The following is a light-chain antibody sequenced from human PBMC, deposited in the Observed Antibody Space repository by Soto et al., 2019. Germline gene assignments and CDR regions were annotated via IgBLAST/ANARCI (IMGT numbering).Light chain of an antibody. Sequence: DIQMTQSPSFVSASVGDRVTSTCRASQGISRWLAWYQQRPGKAPELLIYGASSLQSGVPSRFSGSESGTDFTLTISSLQPEDFVTYYCQQANSFPLTFGQGTRLEIK. CDR1: QGISRW. V-gene: IGKV1-12*01. J-gene: IGKJ5*01. CDR3: QQANSFPLT. CDR2: GAS.